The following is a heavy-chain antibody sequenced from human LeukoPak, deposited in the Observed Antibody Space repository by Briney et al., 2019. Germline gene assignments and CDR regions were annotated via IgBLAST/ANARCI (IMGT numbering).Heavy chain of an antibody. CDR2: ISTDGSST. D-gene: IGHD2-2*01. V-gene: IGHV3-74*03. J-gene: IGHJ4*02. CDR3: ARDRYCTTTRCSDY. Sequence: GGSLRLSCAASGSTFSNYWMHWVRQAPGKGLVWVSRISTDGSSTTYADSVKGRFTISRDNAKNTLYLEMNSLRAEDTAVYYCARDRYCTTTRCSDYWGQETLVTVSS. CDR1: GSTFSNYW.